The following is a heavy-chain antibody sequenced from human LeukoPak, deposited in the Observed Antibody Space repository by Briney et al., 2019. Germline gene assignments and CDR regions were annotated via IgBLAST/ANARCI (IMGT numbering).Heavy chain of an antibody. CDR2: ISTNGDRT. J-gene: IGHJ4*02. V-gene: IGHV3-64*05. D-gene: IGHD3-10*01. CDR3: VKDLSGSYTFDY. Sequence: GGSLRLSCSVSGFTFSSYAMHWVRQAPGKGLEYVSTISTNGDRTYYAESVKGRFTIFRDNFKNTLYVQMSSLRAEDTALYYCVKDLSGSYTFDYWGQGTLVTVSS. CDR1: GFTFSSYA.